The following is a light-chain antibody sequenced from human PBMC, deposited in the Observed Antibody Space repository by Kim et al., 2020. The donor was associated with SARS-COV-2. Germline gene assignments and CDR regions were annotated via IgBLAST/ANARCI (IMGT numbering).Light chain of an antibody. V-gene: IGKV3-20*01. J-gene: IGKJ1*01. Sequence: SPGEGATLSCRASQGVSSSYSAWYPPKPGQAPRLLIYDASSRATGIPDRFSGSGSGTDFTLTISRLEPEDFAVYYCQQYGSSPQTFGQGTKVDIK. CDR2: DAS. CDR3: QQYGSSPQT. CDR1: QGVSSSY.